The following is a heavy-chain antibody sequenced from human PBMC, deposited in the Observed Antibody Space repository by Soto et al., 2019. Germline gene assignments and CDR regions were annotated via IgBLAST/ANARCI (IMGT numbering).Heavy chain of an antibody. D-gene: IGHD2-2*01. CDR3: AKEKISTSCCNWFDP. CDR2: ISGYSGHT. CDR1: GYTFSSYG. J-gene: IGHJ5*02. V-gene: IGHV1-18*01. Sequence: ASVKVSCKASGYTFSSYGISWVRQAPGQGLEWMGWISGYSGHTYYAQKFQGRVTMTTDTSTNTLYLQMNSLRAEDTAVYYCAKEKISTSCCNWFDPWGQGTLVTVSS.